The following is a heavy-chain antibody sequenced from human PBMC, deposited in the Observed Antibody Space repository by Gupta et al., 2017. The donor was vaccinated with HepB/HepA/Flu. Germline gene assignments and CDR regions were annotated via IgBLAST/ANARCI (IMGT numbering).Heavy chain of an antibody. CDR1: GFTFTRYT. J-gene: IGHJ5*02. CDR3: AKDDYGDYVRWFDP. Sequence: EVQLLESGGGLVQPGGSLRLPCAASGFTFTRYTMSQPRPAQGKGLDWVSSIGVSSGGTYYTDSVKGRFTISRDNSRNTLYLKMNSLRAEDTAVYYCAKDDYGDYVRWFDPRGQGTLVTVSS. CDR2: IGVSSGGT. V-gene: IGHV3-23*01. D-gene: IGHD4-17*01.